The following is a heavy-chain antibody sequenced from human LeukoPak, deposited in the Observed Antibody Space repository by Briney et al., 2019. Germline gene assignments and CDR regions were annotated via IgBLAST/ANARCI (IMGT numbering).Heavy chain of an antibody. CDR3: ARENWRDGYVGSK. Sequence: PSETLSLTCSVSGGSIVSSTFYWGWVRQPPGKGLEWIGINHHSGSTYYNSSLKSRVTISVDTSKNTLSLKLNSVTAADTAVYYCARENWRDGYVGSKWGQGTLVTVSS. V-gene: IGHV4-39*07. J-gene: IGHJ4*02. CDR1: GGSIVSSTFY. D-gene: IGHD5-24*01. CDR2: NHHSGST.